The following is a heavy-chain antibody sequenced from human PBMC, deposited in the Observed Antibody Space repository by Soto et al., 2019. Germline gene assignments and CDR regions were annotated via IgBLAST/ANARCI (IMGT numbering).Heavy chain of an antibody. CDR3: ARDVDTTSHFNRFDP. D-gene: IGHD5-18*01. Sequence: QVQLVESGGGVIQPGRSLRLSCEVSGFSLSGYGIHWVRQAPGKGLEWVAVIWYDGIRKNYGESVRGRFTVSRDSSKNKVDLQMDSLKVEDTALHYCARDVDTTSHFNRFDPWGQGVMVSVSS. CDR1: GFSLSGYG. J-gene: IGHJ5*02. V-gene: IGHV3-33*01. CDR2: IWYDGIRK.